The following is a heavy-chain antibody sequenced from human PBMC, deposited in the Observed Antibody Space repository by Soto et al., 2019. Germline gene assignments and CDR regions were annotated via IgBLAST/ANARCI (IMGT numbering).Heavy chain of an antibody. Sequence: SETLSLTCTVSGGSISSYYWSWIRQPPGKGLEWIGYIYYSGSTNYNPSLKSRVTISVDTSKNQFSLKLSSVTAADTAVYYCAGGEGFVRFLEWLYYDMDVWGQGTTVTVSS. CDR1: GGSISSYY. V-gene: IGHV4-59*01. CDR2: IYYSGST. D-gene: IGHD3-3*01. CDR3: AGGEGFVRFLEWLYYDMDV. J-gene: IGHJ6*02.